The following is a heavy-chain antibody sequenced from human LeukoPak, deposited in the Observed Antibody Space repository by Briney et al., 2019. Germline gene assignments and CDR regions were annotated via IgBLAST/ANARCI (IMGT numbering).Heavy chain of an antibody. CDR1: GGAFSGYY. V-gene: IGHV4-34*09. CDR3: AREADFWSGHSYGGMDV. Sequence: SETLSLTCAVYGGAFSGYYWSWIRQPPGKGLEWIGSISYSGSIYYNLSLKSRVTISVDTSKNQFSLKLSSVTAADTAVYYCAREADFWSGHSYGGMDVWGQGTTVTVSS. J-gene: IGHJ6*02. CDR2: ISYSGSI. D-gene: IGHD3-3*01.